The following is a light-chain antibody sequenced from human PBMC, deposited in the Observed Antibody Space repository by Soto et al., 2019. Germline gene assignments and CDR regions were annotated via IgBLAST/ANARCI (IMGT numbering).Light chain of an antibody. J-gene: IGKJ4*01. CDR3: QQTYRTPLT. CDR2: GAF. CDR1: QSISGS. Sequence: DIQMTQSPSSLSALVGDRVTITCRASQSISGSLNWYQSKPGKAPKLLIYGAFTLHSGVPSRFSGSGSGTDYPLPISNLQLEDFASYYCQQTYRTPLTFGGGTKVEIK. V-gene: IGKV1-39*01.